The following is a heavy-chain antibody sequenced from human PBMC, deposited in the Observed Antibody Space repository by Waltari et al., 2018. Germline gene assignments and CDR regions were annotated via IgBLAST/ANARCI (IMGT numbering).Heavy chain of an antibody. CDR3: ARGSGVDY. J-gene: IGHJ4*02. Sequence: FNTYVMNGVRQAPGKGLEWVSSISDGGGIINYADSVKGRFTISRDNSKNTLYLQMNSLRAEDTAVYYCARGSGVDYWGQGTLVTISS. D-gene: IGHD7-27*01. V-gene: IGHV3-23*01. CDR2: ISDGGGII. CDR1: FNTYV.